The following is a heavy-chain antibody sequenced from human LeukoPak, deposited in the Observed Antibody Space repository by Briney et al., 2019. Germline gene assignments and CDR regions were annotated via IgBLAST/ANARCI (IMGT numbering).Heavy chain of an antibody. J-gene: IGHJ4*02. V-gene: IGHV3-30*02. Sequence: GGSLRLSCAASGFTFSSYGMHWVRQAPGKGLEWVAFIRYDGSNKYYADSVKGRFTISRDNSKNTLYLQMNSLRAEDTAVYYCAKDGSSGGSYPVGYFDYWGQGTLVTVSS. CDR1: GFTFSSYG. D-gene: IGHD3-16*01. CDR2: IRYDGSNK. CDR3: AKDGSSGGSYPVGYFDY.